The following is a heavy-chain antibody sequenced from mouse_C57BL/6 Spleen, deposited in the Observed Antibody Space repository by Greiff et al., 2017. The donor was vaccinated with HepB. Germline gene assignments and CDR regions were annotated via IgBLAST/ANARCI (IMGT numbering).Heavy chain of an antibody. V-gene: IGHV1-15*01. CDR1: GYTFTDYE. J-gene: IGHJ1*03. Sequence: VQLQESGAELVRPGASVTLSCKASGYTFTDYEMHWVKQTPVHGLEWIGAIDPETGGTAYNQKFKGKAILTADKSSSTAYMELRSLTSEDSAVYYCTRGYYGPWYFDVWGTGTTVTVSS. CDR2: IDPETGGT. CDR3: TRGYYGPWYFDV. D-gene: IGHD1-2*01.